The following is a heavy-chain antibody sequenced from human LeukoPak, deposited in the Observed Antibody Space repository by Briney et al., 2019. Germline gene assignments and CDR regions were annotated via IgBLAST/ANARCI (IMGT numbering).Heavy chain of an antibody. Sequence: GESLKISCKGSGHSFTSNWIAWVRQMSGGGLEWMGVIYPGDSDTRYSPSFQGQVTISADKSTSTAYLQWSTLKASDTAMYYCARQSINSGNSAFDIWGQGTMVTVSS. CDR1: GHSFTSNW. CDR2: IYPGDSDT. D-gene: IGHD3-10*01. CDR3: ARQSINSGNSAFDI. J-gene: IGHJ3*02. V-gene: IGHV5-51*01.